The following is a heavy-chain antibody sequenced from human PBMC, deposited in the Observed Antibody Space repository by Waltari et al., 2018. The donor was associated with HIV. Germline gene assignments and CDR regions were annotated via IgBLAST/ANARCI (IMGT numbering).Heavy chain of an antibody. D-gene: IGHD3-10*01. Sequence: EVQLVESGGGLVQPGGSLRLSCAASGFTFRRYWMHWVRQAPGKGLVWVSRIQSDGSSTSYADFVKGRFTSSRDNAKNTLYLEMNRLRAEDTAVYYCARREATVVRGVYYYGMDVWGQGTTVTVSS. CDR2: IQSDGSST. CDR3: ARREATVVRGVYYYGMDV. J-gene: IGHJ6*02. CDR1: GFTFRRYW. V-gene: IGHV3-74*01.